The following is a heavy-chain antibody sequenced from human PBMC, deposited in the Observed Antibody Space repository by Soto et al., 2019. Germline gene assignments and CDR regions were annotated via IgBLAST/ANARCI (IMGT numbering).Heavy chain of an antibody. CDR1: GGTFSSYA. V-gene: IGHV1-69*12. CDR2: IIPIFGTA. D-gene: IGHD3-3*01. J-gene: IGHJ6*02. CDR3: ARGGSRFLEGGMDL. Sequence: QVQLVQSGAEVKKPGSSVKVSCKASGGTFSSYAISWVRQAPGQGLEWMGGIIPIFGTANYAQKLQGRVTITADESTSKAYMELSSLRSEDTAVYDFARGGSRFLEGGMDLWGQGTTVTVSS.